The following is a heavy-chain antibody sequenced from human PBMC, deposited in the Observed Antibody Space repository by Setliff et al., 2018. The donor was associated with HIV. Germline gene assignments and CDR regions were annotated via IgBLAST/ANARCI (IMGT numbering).Heavy chain of an antibody. CDR2: INHSGGT. Sequence: LSLTCAVYGGSFSAYYWSWIRQPPGKGLEWIGEINHSGGTNYNPSLKTRVTIMVDTSKNQFSLKLGSVTAADTAVYYCAREWSYGAFDTFDVWGQGTMVTV. J-gene: IGHJ3*01. D-gene: IGHD5-18*01. CDR3: AREWSYGAFDTFDV. V-gene: IGHV4-34*01. CDR1: GGSFSAYY.